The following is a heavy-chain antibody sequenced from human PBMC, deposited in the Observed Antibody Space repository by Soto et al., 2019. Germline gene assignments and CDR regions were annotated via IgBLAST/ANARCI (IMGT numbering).Heavy chain of an antibody. CDR3: GSNKGYWSGATCFPPHRIDF. CDR2: IYYSERA. J-gene: IGHJ4*02. Sequence: QVQLQESGPGLVKPSQTLSLTCTVSGGSISSGDFYWSWIRQPPGKGPEWIGYIYYSERASYNPSIERRVSISLDTSRNQFSLDLSSVTAADTAVYYWGSNKGYWSGATCFPPHRIDFWGQGTLVTVSS. D-gene: IGHD2-15*01. V-gene: IGHV4-30-4*01. CDR1: GGSISSGDFY.